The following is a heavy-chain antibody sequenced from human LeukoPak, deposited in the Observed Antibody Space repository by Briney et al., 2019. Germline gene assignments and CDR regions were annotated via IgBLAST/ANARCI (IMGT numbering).Heavy chain of an antibody. D-gene: IGHD2-21*02. Sequence: SVKVSCKASGGTFSSYAISWVRQAPGHGLEWMGGIIPIFGTANYAQKFQGRVTITADKSTSTAYMELSSLRSEATDVYYCARADHCGGDCVGSIDYWGQGTLVTVSS. CDR3: ARADHCGGDCVGSIDY. V-gene: IGHV1-69*06. J-gene: IGHJ4*02. CDR1: GGTFSSYA. CDR2: IIPIFGTA.